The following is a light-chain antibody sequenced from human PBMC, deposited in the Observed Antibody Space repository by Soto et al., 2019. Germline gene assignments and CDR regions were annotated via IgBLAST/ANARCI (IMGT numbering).Light chain of an antibody. CDR2: GAS. V-gene: IGKV3-20*01. CDR3: QHYASSPWT. J-gene: IGKJ1*01. CDR1: LSISSNY. Sequence: EIVLTQSPGTLPLSPGERATLSCRASLSISSNYLTWYQQKPGQAPRLLIYGASSRATGFPDRFSGSGSGTDFTLTISRLEPEDFAVYYCQHYASSPWTFGQGTKVDI.